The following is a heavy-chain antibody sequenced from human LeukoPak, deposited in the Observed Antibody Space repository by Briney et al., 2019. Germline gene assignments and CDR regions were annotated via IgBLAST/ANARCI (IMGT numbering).Heavy chain of an antibody. CDR3: AADFYTSYHLGY. V-gene: IGHV3-66*01. CDR1: GFTVTVNY. D-gene: IGHD3-16*01. Sequence: GGSLRLSCAVSGFTVTVNYMSWVRQPPGKGLEWVSIIYRSGSISYADSVKGRFIISRDSSTNTLSLQMTSLRAEDTAVYYCAADFYTSYHLGYWGQGTLVTVSS. J-gene: IGHJ4*02. CDR2: IYRSGSI.